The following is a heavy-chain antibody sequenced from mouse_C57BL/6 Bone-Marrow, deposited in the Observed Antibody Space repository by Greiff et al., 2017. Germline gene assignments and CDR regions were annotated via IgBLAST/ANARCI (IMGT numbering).Heavy chain of an antibody. CDR3: ARPYYSNYWYIDV. CDR1: GYTFTSYW. J-gene: IGHJ1*03. CDR2: IDPGSGST. V-gene: IGHV1-55*01. D-gene: IGHD2-5*01. Sequence: QVQLQQPGAELVKPGASVKMSCKASGYTFTSYWITWVKQRPGQGLEWIGDIDPGSGSTNYNEKFKSKATLTVDKSSSTAYMQLSSLTSEDSAVYYCARPYYSNYWYIDVWGTGTTVTVSS.